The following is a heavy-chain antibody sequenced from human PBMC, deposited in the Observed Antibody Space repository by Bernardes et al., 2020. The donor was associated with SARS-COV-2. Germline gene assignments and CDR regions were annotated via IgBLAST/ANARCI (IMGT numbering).Heavy chain of an antibody. V-gene: IGHV4-34*01. Sequence: LSLTCTVYGGSFSGYYWSWIRQPPGKGLEWIGEINHSGSTNYNPSLKRRVTIIIDTSKNQFSLKLSAVTAAETAVYYCTRGRYTSSWYGPRDWFDPWGQGTLVTVSS. CDR1: GGSFSGYY. CDR3: TRGRYTSSWYGPRDWFDP. D-gene: IGHD6-13*01. CDR2: INHSGST. J-gene: IGHJ5*02.